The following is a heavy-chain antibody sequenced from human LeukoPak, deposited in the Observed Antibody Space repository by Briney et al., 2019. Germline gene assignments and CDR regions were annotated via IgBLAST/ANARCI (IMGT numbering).Heavy chain of an antibody. CDR1: GYTFTSYD. V-gene: IGHV1-8*01. CDR2: MNPNSGNT. CDR3: ASDTAMAIGSDY. D-gene: IGHD5-18*01. Sequence: ASVKVSCKASGYTFTSYDTNWVRQATGQGLEWMGWMNPNSGNTGYAQKLQGRVTMTTDTSTSTAYMELRSLRSDDTAVYYCASDTAMAIGSDYWGQGTLVTVSS. J-gene: IGHJ4*02.